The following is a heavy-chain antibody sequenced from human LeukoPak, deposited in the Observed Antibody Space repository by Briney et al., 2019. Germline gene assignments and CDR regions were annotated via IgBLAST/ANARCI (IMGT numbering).Heavy chain of an antibody. Sequence: GGSLRLSCAASGFTFSSYGMHWVRQAPGKGLEWVAVIWYDGSNKYYADSVKGRFTISRDNSKNTLYLQMNSLRAEDTAVYYCARGSIVATISYFDYWGRGTLVTVSS. CDR3: ARGSIVATISYFDY. D-gene: IGHD5-12*01. CDR1: GFTFSSYG. V-gene: IGHV3-33*01. J-gene: IGHJ4*02. CDR2: IWYDGSNK.